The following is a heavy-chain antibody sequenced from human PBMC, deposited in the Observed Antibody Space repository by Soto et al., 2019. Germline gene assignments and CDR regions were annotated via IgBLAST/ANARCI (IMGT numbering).Heavy chain of an antibody. J-gene: IGHJ3*02. V-gene: IGHV1-69*13. CDR1: GGTFSSYA. D-gene: IGHD4-4*01. CDR3: ARETVATDAFDI. CDR2: IIPIFGTA. Sequence: SVKVSCKASGGTFSSYAISWVRQAPGQGLEWMGGIIPIFGTANYAQKFQGRVTITANESTSTAYMELSSLRSEDTAVYYCARETVATDAFDIWGQGTMVTVSS.